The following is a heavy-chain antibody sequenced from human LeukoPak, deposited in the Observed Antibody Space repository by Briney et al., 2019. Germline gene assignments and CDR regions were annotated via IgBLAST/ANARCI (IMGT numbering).Heavy chain of an antibody. Sequence: SETLSLTCAVYGGSFSGYYWSWIRQPPGKGLEWIGEINHSGSTNYNPPLKSRVTISVDTSNNQFSLKLSSVTAADTAVYYCGNGFDPWGQGTLVTVSS. CDR2: INHSGST. CDR3: GNGFDP. J-gene: IGHJ5*02. CDR1: GGSFSGYY. V-gene: IGHV4-34*01.